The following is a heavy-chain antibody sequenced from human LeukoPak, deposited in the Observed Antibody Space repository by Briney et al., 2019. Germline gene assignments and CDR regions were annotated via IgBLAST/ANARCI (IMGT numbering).Heavy chain of an antibody. V-gene: IGHV3-21*01. Sequence: GGSLRLSCAASGFTFSSYSMNWVRQAPGKGLEWVSSISSSSSYIYYADSVKGRFTISRDNAKNSLYLQMNSLRAEDTAVHYCAREVDSSSWYPGPSADYWGQGTLVTVSS. D-gene: IGHD6-13*01. CDR2: ISSSSSYI. CDR3: AREVDSSSWYPGPSADY. J-gene: IGHJ4*02. CDR1: GFTFSSYS.